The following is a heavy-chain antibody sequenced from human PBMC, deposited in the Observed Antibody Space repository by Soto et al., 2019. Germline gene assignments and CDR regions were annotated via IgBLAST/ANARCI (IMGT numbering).Heavy chain of an antibody. CDR2: ISYDGSNK. V-gene: IGHV3-30-3*01. J-gene: IGHJ4*02. Sequence: LRLSCAASGFTFGSYAMHWVRQAPGKGLEWVAVISYDGSNKYYADSVKGRFTISRDNSKNTLYLQMNSLRAEDTAVYYCARDRLGWLDYWGQGTLVTVSS. CDR1: GFTFGSYA. D-gene: IGHD6-25*01. CDR3: ARDRLGWLDY.